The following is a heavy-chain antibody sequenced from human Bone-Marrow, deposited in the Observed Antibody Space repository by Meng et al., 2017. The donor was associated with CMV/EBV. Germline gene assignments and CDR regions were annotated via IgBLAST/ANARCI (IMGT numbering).Heavy chain of an antibody. CDR3: ARERFLVPAASPDYYYYGMDF. Sequence: ASVKVSCKASEYTFTGYYIHWVRQAPGQGLEWMGWIDPNGGGTNYAQKFQDRVTMTSDTSIRTAYMELSRLRSDDTALYYCARERFLVPAASPDYYYYGMDFWGQGSTVTVSS. J-gene: IGHJ6*02. CDR2: IDPNGGGT. CDR1: EYTFTGYY. V-gene: IGHV1-2*02. D-gene: IGHD2-2*01.